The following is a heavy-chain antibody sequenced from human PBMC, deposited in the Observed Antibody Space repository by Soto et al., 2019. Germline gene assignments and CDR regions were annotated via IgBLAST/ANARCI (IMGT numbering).Heavy chain of an antibody. CDR1: GGTFSSYA. J-gene: IGHJ5*02. CDR3: AREFPGYCSSTSCYQFDP. V-gene: IGHV1-69*06. CDR2: IIPIFGTA. Sequence: SVKVSCKASGGTFSSYAISWVRQAPGQGLGWMGGIIPIFGTANYAQKFQGRVTITADKSTSTAYMELSSLRSEDTAVYYCAREFPGYCSSTSCYQFDPWGQGTLVTVSS. D-gene: IGHD2-2*01.